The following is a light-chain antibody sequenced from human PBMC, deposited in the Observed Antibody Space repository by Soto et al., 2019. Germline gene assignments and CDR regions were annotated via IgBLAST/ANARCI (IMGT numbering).Light chain of an antibody. CDR3: GADHGSGSNVVYV. Sequence: QPVLTQPPSASASLGASVTLTCTLSSGYSNYKVDWYQQRPGKGPRFVMRVGTGGIVGSKGDGIPDRFSVLGSGLNRYLTIKNIQEEDESDYHCGADHGSGSNVVYVFGTWTKLTF. V-gene: IGLV9-49*01. CDR2: VGTGGIVG. CDR1: SGYSNYK. J-gene: IGLJ1*01.